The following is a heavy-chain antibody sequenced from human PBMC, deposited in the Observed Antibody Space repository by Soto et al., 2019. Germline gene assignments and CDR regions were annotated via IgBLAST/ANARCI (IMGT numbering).Heavy chain of an antibody. CDR1: GGSISSSSYY. J-gene: IGHJ4*02. V-gene: IGHV4-39*01. CDR3: ARFGRDGFLPTRSDY. CDR2: FYYSGSP. Sequence: QLQLQESGPGLVKSSETLSLTCTVSGGSISSSSYYWGWIRQPPGKGLEWIGSFYYSGSPYYNPSLKSRVTISVDTSRNQLSLRLTSVTAADTAVYYCARFGRDGFLPTRSDYWGQGTLVTVSS. D-gene: IGHD3-10*01.